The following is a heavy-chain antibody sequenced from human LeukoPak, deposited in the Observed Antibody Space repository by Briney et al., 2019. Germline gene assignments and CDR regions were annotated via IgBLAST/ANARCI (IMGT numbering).Heavy chain of an antibody. CDR3: ARGDSYCSSTSWQNWFDP. Sequence: ASVKVSCTASGYTFTSYGTSWVRQAPGQGLEWMGWINAYNGNTNYAQKLQGRVTITTDTSTSTAYMELRSLRSDDTAVYYCARGDSYCSSTSWQNWFDPWGQGTLVTVSS. CDR1: GYTFTSYG. V-gene: IGHV1-18*01. CDR2: INAYNGNT. J-gene: IGHJ5*02. D-gene: IGHD2-2*01.